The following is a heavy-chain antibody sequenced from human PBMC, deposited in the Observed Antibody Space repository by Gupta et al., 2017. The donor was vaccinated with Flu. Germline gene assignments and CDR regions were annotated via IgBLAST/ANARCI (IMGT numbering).Heavy chain of an antibody. CDR3: ARQLNTWGWFDP. J-gene: IGHJ5*02. D-gene: IGHD6-6*01. Sequence: QVQLQESGPGLVKPSDTLSLTCAVSGYSTNSGNWWGWIRQPPGKGLEWIGYIHYSGSTYFNPSLRSRVTMSVDTSNNQVSLKLSSVTAVDTAVYYCARQLNTWGWFDPWGQGTLVTVSS. V-gene: IGHV4-28*01. CDR2: IHYSGST. CDR1: GYSTNSGNW.